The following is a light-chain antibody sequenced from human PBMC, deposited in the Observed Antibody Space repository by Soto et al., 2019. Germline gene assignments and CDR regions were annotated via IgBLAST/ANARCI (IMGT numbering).Light chain of an antibody. CDR1: SGVVTSDNY. CDR2: STT. J-gene: IGLJ2*01. V-gene: IGLV7-43*01. Sequence: QAVVTQEPSLTVSPGGTVTLTCASSSGVVTSDNYPHWFQQKPGQAPRALIYSTTFKHSWTPARFSGSLLGGKAALTLSSVQAEDEAEYYCLLYYGGAHVEFGRGTKLTVL. CDR3: LLYYGGAHVE.